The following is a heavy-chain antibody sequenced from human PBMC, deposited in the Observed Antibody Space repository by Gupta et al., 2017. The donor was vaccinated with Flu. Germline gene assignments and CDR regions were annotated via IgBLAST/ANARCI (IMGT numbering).Heavy chain of an antibody. J-gene: IGHJ4*02. Sequence: AACGFTCRSYDMHGGRQTTEKGVGWVSVIGTAGDTYYPDSVKGRFTISRENAKNSLYLQMSSLRAGDTAVYYCARDTYRSGTLFDYWGQGILVTGSS. CDR2: IGTAGDT. D-gene: IGHD6-19*01. CDR3: ARDTYRSGTLFDY. CDR1: GFTCRSYD. V-gene: IGHV3-13*01.